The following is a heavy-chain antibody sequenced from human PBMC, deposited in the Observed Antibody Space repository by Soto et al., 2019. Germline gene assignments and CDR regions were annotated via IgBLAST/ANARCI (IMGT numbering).Heavy chain of an antibody. J-gene: IGHJ4*02. CDR2: IWHDGFNK. Sequence: PGGSLRIACASSVFTFSNYGMDWVRRAPGKGLEWVAVIWHDGFNKFYGDSVKGRFAISRDNSQNALYLQMSSLRADDTALYYCARDDGTAVNSPGYFDYWGQGTTVTVSS. V-gene: IGHV3-33*01. CDR3: ARDDGTAVNSPGYFDY. CDR1: VFTFSNYG. D-gene: IGHD6-19*01.